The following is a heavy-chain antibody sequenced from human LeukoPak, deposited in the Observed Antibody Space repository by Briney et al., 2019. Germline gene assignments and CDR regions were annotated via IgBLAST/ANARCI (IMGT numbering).Heavy chain of an antibody. Sequence: AGSLRLSCAASGFTFSSYAMGWVRQAPGKGLEWVSSNSHDGGGKYYADSVKGRFTISRDNSKGTLYLQMSSLRAEDTAIYYCAKRESYSNSPIAYWGQGTLVTVSS. D-gene: IGHD6-13*01. CDR1: GFTFSSYA. V-gene: IGHV3-23*01. CDR3: AKRESYSNSPIAY. J-gene: IGHJ4*02. CDR2: NSHDGGGK.